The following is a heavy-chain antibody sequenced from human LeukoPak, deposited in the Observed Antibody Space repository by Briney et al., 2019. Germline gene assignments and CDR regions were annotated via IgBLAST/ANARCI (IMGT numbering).Heavy chain of an antibody. J-gene: IGHJ4*02. CDR1: GGTFSSYA. CDR3: ARESTMVRGVMDY. D-gene: IGHD3-10*01. V-gene: IGHV1-69*01. CDR2: IIPIFGTA. Sequence: SVKVSCKASGGTFSSYAISWVRQAPGQGLEWMGGIIPIFGTANYAQKFQGRVTITADESTSTVYMELSSLRSEDTAVYYCARESTMVRGVMDYWGQGTLVTVSS.